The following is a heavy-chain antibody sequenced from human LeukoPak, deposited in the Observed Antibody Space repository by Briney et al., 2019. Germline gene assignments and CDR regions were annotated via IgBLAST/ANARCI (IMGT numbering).Heavy chain of an antibody. V-gene: IGHV1-69*06. CDR1: GGTFSSYA. CDR3: ARDRNYYGSGRLDY. J-gene: IGHJ4*02. CDR2: IIPIFGTA. Sequence: ASVKVSCKASGGTFSSYAISWVRQAPGQGLEWLGGIIPIFGTANYAQKFQGRVTITADKSTSTAYMELSSLRSEDTAVYYCARDRNYYGSGRLDYWGQGTLVTVSS. D-gene: IGHD3-10*01.